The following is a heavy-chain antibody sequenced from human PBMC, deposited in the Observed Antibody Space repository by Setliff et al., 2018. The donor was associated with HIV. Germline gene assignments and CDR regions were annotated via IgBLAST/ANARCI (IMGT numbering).Heavy chain of an antibody. CDR1: GFSFSSYT. CDR3: AKDNGVTSYRDAFDI. CDR2: ILYDGSNK. J-gene: IGHJ3*02. D-gene: IGHD2-8*01. V-gene: IGHV3-30*04. Sequence: GGSLRLSCEASGFSFSSYTMNWVRQAPGKGLEWVAVILYDGSNKYYADSVKGRFTISRDNSKNTMYLQMNSLRAEDTAVYYCAKDNGVTSYRDAFDIWGQGTMVTVSS.